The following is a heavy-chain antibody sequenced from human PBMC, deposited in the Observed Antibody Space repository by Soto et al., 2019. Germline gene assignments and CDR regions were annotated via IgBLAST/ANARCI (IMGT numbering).Heavy chain of an antibody. CDR1: GYTFTSYG. Sequence: ASGKVSCKASGYTFTSYGISWVRQAPGQGLEWMGWISAYNGNTNYAQKLQGRVTMTTDTSTSTAYMELRSLRSDDTAVYYCARVLTGYSSGWYDRWFDPWGQGTLVTVSS. CDR3: ARVLTGYSSGWYDRWFDP. CDR2: ISAYNGNT. J-gene: IGHJ5*02. V-gene: IGHV1-18*01. D-gene: IGHD6-19*01.